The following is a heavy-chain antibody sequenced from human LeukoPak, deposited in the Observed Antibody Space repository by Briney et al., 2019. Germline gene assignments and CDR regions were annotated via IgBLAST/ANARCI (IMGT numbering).Heavy chain of an antibody. J-gene: IGHJ4*02. CDR3: ARESGYDFWSGYFDY. CDR2: ISAYNGNT. D-gene: IGHD3-3*01. V-gene: IGHV1-18*01. CDR1: GYTFTSYG. Sequence: ASVKVSCKASGYTFTSYGISWVRQAPGQGLEWMGWISAYNGNTNYAQKLQGRVTMTTDTSTSTAYMELRSLRSDDTAVYYCARESGYDFWSGYFDYWGQGTLVTVSS.